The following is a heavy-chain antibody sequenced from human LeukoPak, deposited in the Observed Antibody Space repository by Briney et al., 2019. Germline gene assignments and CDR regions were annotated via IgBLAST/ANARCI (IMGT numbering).Heavy chain of an antibody. CDR3: ARISLSGWVNDH. CDR2: ISSDGSST. CDR1: GFTFSSHW. J-gene: IGHJ4*02. V-gene: IGHV3-74*01. D-gene: IGHD6-19*01. Sequence: GGSLRLSCAASGFTFSSHWMHWVRQATGKGLVWVTRISSDGSSTSYADSVKGRFTISRDNAKNTLYLQMSSLRAEDTAMYYCARISLSGWVNDHWGQGTLVTVSS.